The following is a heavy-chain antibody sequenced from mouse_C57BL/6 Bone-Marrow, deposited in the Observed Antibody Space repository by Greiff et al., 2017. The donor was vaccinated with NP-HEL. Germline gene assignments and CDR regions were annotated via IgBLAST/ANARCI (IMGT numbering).Heavy chain of an antibody. Sequence: VQLQQSGPELVKPGASVKISCKASGYSFTGYYMHWVKQSSEKSLEWIGEINPSTGGTSYNQKFKGKATLTVDKSSSTAYMQLKSLTSEDSAGYYCARHWFAYWGQGTLVTVSA. J-gene: IGHJ3*01. CDR1: GYSFTGYY. V-gene: IGHV1-43*01. CDR3: ARHWFAY. CDR2: INPSTGGT.